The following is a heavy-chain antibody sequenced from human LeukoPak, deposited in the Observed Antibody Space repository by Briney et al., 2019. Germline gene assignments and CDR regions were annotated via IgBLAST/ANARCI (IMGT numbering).Heavy chain of an antibody. D-gene: IGHD6-19*01. CDR1: GFTFSSHW. V-gene: IGHV3-74*01. CDR3: ARRNSGWSFIFADSCMDV. J-gene: IGHJ6*03. CDR2: ITSDGAST. Sequence: PGGSLRLSCAASGFTFSSHWMHWVRQVPGKGLVWVSRITSDGASTTYADSVKGRFTISRDNAKNTLYLQMNSLRAEDTGVYYCARRNSGWSFIFADSCMDVWGKGTTVAVSS.